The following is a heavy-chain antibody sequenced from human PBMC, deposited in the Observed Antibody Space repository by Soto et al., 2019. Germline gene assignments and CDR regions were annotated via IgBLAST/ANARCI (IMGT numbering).Heavy chain of an antibody. Sequence: PSETLSLTCAVCGGSRSGYFWSWIRQSPGKRLEWIGEINHSGSTAYNPSLKSRVTISLDTSKNQFSLRLNSMTAADTAVYYCMRGPSRLLIGESFAWGQGTLVTVS. CDR2: INHSGST. J-gene: IGHJ5*02. CDR1: GGSRSGYF. D-gene: IGHD7-27*01. V-gene: IGHV4-34*01. CDR3: MRGPSRLLIGESFA.